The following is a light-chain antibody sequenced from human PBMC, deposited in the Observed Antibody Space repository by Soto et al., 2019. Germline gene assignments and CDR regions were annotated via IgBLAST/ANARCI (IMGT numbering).Light chain of an antibody. V-gene: IGLV2-14*01. CDR2: EST. Sequence: QSALTQPASVSGSPGQSITISCTGTSSDVGGYNYVFWYQQHPGKAPKLMIYESTKRPSGVSDRFSGSKSGNTASLTISGLQAEDEADYYCCSCVSGSPFDVLFGGGTQLTVL. J-gene: IGLJ3*02. CDR3: CSCVSGSPFDVL. CDR1: SSDVGGYNY.